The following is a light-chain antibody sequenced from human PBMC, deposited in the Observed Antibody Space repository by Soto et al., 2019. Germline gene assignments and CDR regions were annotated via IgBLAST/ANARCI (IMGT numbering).Light chain of an antibody. CDR2: GAS. V-gene: IGKV3-20*01. Sequence: EIVLTQSPGTLSLSPGERATLSCRASQSVSSSYLAWYQQKPGQAPRLLIYGASRRATGIPYRFSGSGSGTDFTLTISRLEPEDFAVYYCQQYVRSPLTFGGGTKVEIK. CDR1: QSVSSSY. CDR3: QQYVRSPLT. J-gene: IGKJ4*01.